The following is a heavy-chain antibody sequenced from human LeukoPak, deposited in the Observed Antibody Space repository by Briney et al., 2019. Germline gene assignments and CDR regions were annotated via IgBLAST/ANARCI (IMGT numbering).Heavy chain of an antibody. CDR3: TRGGAPEYSYGYHFDY. V-gene: IGHV3-7*01. J-gene: IGHJ4*02. CDR1: EFTLRRNW. D-gene: IGHD5-18*01. CDR2: IKEDGRVK. Sequence: GGPLRLSGAAPEFTLRRNWMSWGGKSPGKGLDWVADIKEDGRVKYKVDSVKGRSPTSRDNPKNSLYLQMNSLRAEDTAVYYCTRGGAPEYSYGYHFDYWGQGILVTVSS.